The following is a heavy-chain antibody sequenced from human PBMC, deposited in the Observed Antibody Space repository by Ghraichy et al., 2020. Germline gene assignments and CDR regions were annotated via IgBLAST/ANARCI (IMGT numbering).Heavy chain of an antibody. CDR1: GFSFSSYD. CDR2: ISSNSGSM. Sequence: GGSLRLSCVASGFSFSSYDMNWVRQAPGKGLEWVSYISSNSGSMNYVDSVRGRFTISRENAKASLYLQMNSLRDEDTALYYCAGGALTSGPEYWGQGTLVTVSS. J-gene: IGHJ4*02. V-gene: IGHV3-48*02. D-gene: IGHD2-2*01. CDR3: AGGALTSGPEY.